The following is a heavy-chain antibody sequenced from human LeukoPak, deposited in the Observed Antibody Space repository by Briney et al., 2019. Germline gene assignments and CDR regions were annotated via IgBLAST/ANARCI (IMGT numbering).Heavy chain of an antibody. CDR1: GGSISSSPYY. D-gene: IGHD5-24*01. V-gene: IGHV4-39*06. CDR2: IYYSGTT. CDR3: ARGPIVGRWLQLKYFDY. J-gene: IGHJ4*02. Sequence: SETLSLTCTVSGGSISSSPYYWGWIRQPPGKGLEWIGSIYYSGTTHYNPSLESRVTISVDTSKNQFPLKLSSVTAADTAVYYCARGPIVGRWLQLKYFDYWGQGTLVTVSS.